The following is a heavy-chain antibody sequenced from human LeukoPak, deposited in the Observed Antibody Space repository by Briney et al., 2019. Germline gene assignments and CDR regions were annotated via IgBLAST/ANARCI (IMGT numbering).Heavy chain of an antibody. D-gene: IGHD1-26*01. CDR3: ATNIGTVFDY. CDR1: GDFITASY. J-gene: IGHJ4*02. Sequence: SETLSLTCTVSGDFITASYWSWIRQPPGKGLEWIGYVYYSGSTEYNPSLRSRVTISLEMSKHQFSLNVTSVTAADTAVYYCATNIGTVFDYWGQGALVTVSS. CDR2: VYYSGST. V-gene: IGHV4-59*01.